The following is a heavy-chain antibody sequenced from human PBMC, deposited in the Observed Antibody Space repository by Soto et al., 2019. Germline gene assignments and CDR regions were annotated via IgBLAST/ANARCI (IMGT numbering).Heavy chain of an antibody. CDR1: GFTVSNNY. Sequence: GGSLRLSCAVSGFTVSNNYMSWVRQAPGKGLEGVSVIYSGGYTAYGDSVKGRFTISRDNSRNALYLEMNSLRTEDTAVYYCARGYSSDWTQDYKMDVWGQGTTVTVSS. V-gene: IGHV3-53*05. J-gene: IGHJ6*02. D-gene: IGHD6-19*01. CDR2: IYSGGYT. CDR3: ARGYSSDWTQDYKMDV.